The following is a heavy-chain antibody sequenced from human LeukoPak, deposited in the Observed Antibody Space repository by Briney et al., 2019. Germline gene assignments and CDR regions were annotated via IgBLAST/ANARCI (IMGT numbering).Heavy chain of an antibody. CDR1: GFTFSSYA. CDR3: ARVSCCWVYSSSWYFDVGKRGMGV. Sequence: PGRSLRLSCAASGFTFSSYAMHWVRQAPGKRLEWVAVISYDGSNKYYADSVKGRFTISRDNSKNTLYLQMNSLRAEDTAVYYCARVSCCWVYSSSWYFDVGKRGMGVWGQGTTVTVSS. V-gene: IGHV3-30*04. D-gene: IGHD6-13*01. J-gene: IGHJ6*02. CDR2: ISYDGSNK.